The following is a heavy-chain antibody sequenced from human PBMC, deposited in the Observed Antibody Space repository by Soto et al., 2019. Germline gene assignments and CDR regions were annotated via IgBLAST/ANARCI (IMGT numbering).Heavy chain of an antibody. V-gene: IGHV4-30-4*01. D-gene: IGHD2-15*01. CDR3: ARVSRDCSGGRCYPGSAFDI. CDR1: GGSISSGDYY. J-gene: IGHJ3*02. Sequence: QVQLQESGPGLVKPSQTLSLTCTVSGGSISSGDYYWSWIRQPPGKGLAWIGYIYYSRSTYYNPSLKRRVTISVDTSEIRFWLKVGSVRAADSEAYYCARVSRDCSGGRCYPGSAFDIWGQGTIVTVSS. CDR2: IYYSRST.